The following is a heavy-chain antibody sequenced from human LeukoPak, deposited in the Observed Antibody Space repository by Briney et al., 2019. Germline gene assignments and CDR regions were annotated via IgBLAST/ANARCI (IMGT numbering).Heavy chain of an antibody. Sequence: PGGSLRLSCAASGFTFSSYWMSWVRQAPGKGLEWVANIKPDGSGKNYVDSVRGRFTISRDNSKNTLYLQLNNLRAEDTAVYYCARDLIKIAASGTGHYWGQGTLVTVSS. J-gene: IGHJ4*02. CDR1: GFTFSSYW. D-gene: IGHD6-13*01. V-gene: IGHV3-7*01. CDR3: ARDLIKIAASGTGHY. CDR2: IKPDGSGK.